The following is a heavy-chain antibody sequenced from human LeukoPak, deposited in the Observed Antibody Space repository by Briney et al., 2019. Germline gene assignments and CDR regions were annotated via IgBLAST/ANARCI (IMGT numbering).Heavy chain of an antibody. V-gene: IGHV1-69*06. Sequence: GASVKVSCKASGGTFSSYAISWVRQAPGQGLEWMGGIIPIFGTANYAQKFQGRVTITADKSTSTAYMELSSLRSEDTAVYYCARMIQMGGFEELYNWFDPWGQGTLVTVSS. J-gene: IGHJ5*02. CDR1: GGTFSSYA. CDR3: ARMIQMGGFEELYNWFDP. D-gene: IGHD3-10*01. CDR2: IIPIFGTA.